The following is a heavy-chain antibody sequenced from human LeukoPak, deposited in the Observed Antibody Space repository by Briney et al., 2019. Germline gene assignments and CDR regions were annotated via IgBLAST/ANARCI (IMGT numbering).Heavy chain of an antibody. Sequence: PGGSLRLSCAASGFTFDDYGMSWVRQAPGKGLEWVSGINWNGGSTGYADSVKGRFTISRDNAKNSLYLQMNSLRAEDTAVYYCVRYYCRTTTCYMFEYWGQGTLVTVSS. CDR3: VRYYCRTTTCYMFEY. V-gene: IGHV3-20*04. J-gene: IGHJ4*02. D-gene: IGHD2-2*01. CDR2: INWNGGST. CDR1: GFTFDDYG.